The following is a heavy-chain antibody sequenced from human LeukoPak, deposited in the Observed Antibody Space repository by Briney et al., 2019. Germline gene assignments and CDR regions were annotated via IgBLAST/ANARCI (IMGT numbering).Heavy chain of an antibody. Sequence: GASVKVSCKASGYTFTGYYMHWVRQAPGQGLEWMGWINPNSGGTNYAQKFQGRVTMTRDTSISTAYMELSRLRSDDTAVYYCASPPDYYDSSGYSPSHWGQGTLVTVSS. CDR2: INPNSGGT. D-gene: IGHD3-22*01. V-gene: IGHV1-2*02. CDR1: GYTFTGYY. J-gene: IGHJ4*02. CDR3: ASPPDYYDSSGYSPSH.